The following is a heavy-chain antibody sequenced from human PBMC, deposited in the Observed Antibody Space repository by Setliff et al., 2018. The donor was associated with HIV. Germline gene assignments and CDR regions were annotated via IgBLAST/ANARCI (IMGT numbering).Heavy chain of an antibody. Sequence: SDTLSLTCTVSGGSFNNYHWSWIRQPAGKGLEWIGRIYDSGATNYKPSLKSRVTMSIDKSNNQFSLYLTSVTAADTAIYYCARDRHYYGSGSYGPWGQGILVTVSS. J-gene: IGHJ5*02. CDR2: IYDSGAT. V-gene: IGHV4-4*07. D-gene: IGHD3-10*01. CDR3: ARDRHYYGSGSYGP. CDR1: GGSFNNYH.